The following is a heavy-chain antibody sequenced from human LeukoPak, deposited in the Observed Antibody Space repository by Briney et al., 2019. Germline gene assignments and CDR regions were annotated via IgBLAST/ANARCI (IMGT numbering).Heavy chain of an antibody. Sequence: SETLSLTCAVSGASVSSHYWSWIRQSPGKGLEWIGHIYHSGTTKYNPSLKSRVTISVDTPKSQFSLKLNFVTAADTAVYYCARVGSGYDFFDYWGQGTLVTVSS. V-gene: IGHV4-59*02. CDR1: GASVSSHY. D-gene: IGHD3/OR15-3a*01. J-gene: IGHJ4*02. CDR3: ARVGSGYDFFDY. CDR2: IYHSGTT.